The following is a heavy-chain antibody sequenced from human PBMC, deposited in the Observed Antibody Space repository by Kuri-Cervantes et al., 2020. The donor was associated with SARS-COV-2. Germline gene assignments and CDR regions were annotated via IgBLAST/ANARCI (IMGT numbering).Heavy chain of an antibody. J-gene: IGHJ5*02. CDR3: ARDGQGLYCSGGSCYSRWFDP. CDR1: GYTFTSYY. V-gene: IGHV1-46*01. D-gene: IGHD2-15*01. CDR2: INPSGGST. Sequence: ASVKVSCKASGYTFTSYYMHWVRQAPGQGLEWMGIINPSGGSTSYAQKFQGRVTMTRDTSTSTVYMELSSLRSEDTAVYYCARDGQGLYCSGGSCYSRWFDPWGQGTLVTVSS.